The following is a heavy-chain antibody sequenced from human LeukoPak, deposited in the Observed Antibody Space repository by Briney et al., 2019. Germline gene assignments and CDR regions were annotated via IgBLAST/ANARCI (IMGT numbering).Heavy chain of an antibody. D-gene: IGHD6-25*01. CDR2: ISGSGGST. Sequence: PGGSLRLSCAASGFTFSSYAMSWVRQAPGKGLEWVSAISGSGGSTYYADSVKGRFTISRDNSKNTLYLQMNSLRAEDTAVYYCANAATERGYYYYYMDVWGKGTTVTVSS. V-gene: IGHV3-23*01. J-gene: IGHJ6*03. CDR1: GFTFSSYA. CDR3: ANAATERGYYYYYMDV.